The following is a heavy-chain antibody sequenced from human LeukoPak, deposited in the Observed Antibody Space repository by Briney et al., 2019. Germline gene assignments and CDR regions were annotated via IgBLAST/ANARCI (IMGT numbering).Heavy chain of an antibody. CDR1: GGSISSYY. CDR3: ASGEDWYFDL. V-gene: IGHV4-59*01. Sequence: SETLSLTCTVSGGSISSYYWSWIRQPPGKGLEWIGYIYYSGSTNYNPSLKSRVTISVDTSKNQFSLRLSSVTAADTAVCYCASGEDWYFDLWGRGTLVTVSS. J-gene: IGHJ2*01. CDR2: IYYSGST.